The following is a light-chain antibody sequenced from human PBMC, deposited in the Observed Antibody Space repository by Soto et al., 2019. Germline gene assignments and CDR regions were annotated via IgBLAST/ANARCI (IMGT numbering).Light chain of an antibody. J-gene: IGKJ1*01. V-gene: IGKV3-20*01. Sequence: EIVLTQSPGTLSLSPGEGPTLSCRASQTISNNYLAWYQHKPGRAPRLLIYAASTRATGIPDRFSGSGSGADFTLTVNRLEPEDFAVYYCQQYGTSPRTFGQGTKVEI. CDR2: AAS. CDR3: QQYGTSPRT. CDR1: QTISNNY.